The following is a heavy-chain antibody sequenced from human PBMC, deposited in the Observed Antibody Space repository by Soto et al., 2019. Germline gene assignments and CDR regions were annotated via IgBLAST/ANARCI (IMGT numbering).Heavy chain of an antibody. D-gene: IGHD6-13*01. CDR3: ARHAIASADPYYWFDP. CDR1: GGSISSYY. Sequence: QVQLQESGPGLVKPSETLSLTCTVSGGSISSYYWSWIRQPPGKGLEWLGYIYYSGGTNYNPSLKSRVPQSLDPSSNVHSLKLSSVTAADTAVYYCARHAIASADPYYWFDPWGQGTLVTVSS. J-gene: IGHJ5*02. V-gene: IGHV4-59*08. CDR2: IYYSGGT.